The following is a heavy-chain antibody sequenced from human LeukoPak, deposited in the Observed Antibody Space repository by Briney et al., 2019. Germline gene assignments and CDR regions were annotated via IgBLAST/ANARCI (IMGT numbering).Heavy chain of an antibody. CDR3: ARQADYSGSSQGIP. Sequence: GESLKISCKGSGYRFTSYWIGWVRQMPGKGLEWMGLIYPGDSDTRYSPSFQGQVTMSADKSISTAYLQWSSLKASDTAVYYCARQADYSGSSQGIPWGQGTLVTVSS. V-gene: IGHV5-51*01. D-gene: IGHD1-26*01. CDR2: IYPGDSDT. J-gene: IGHJ5*02. CDR1: GYRFTSYW.